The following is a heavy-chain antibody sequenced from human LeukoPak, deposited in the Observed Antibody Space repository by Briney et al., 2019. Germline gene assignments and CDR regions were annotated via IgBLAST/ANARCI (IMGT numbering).Heavy chain of an antibody. CDR1: GGSMNNYY. J-gene: IGHJ6*02. Sequence: SETLSLTCTVSGGSMNNYYWTWIRQPPGKGLEWIGYIYYSGNTNYNPSLESRVTISIDTSKNQFSLKLSSVTAADTAVYYCARYSSSWYGYYYYYGMDVWGQGTTVTVSS. CDR3: ARYSSSWYGYYYYYGMDV. CDR2: IYYSGNT. D-gene: IGHD6-13*01. V-gene: IGHV4-59*01.